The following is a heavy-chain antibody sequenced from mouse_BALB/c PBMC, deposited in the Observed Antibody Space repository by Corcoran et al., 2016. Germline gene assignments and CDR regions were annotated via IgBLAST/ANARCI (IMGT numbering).Heavy chain of an antibody. CDR2: IDPANGNT. J-gene: IGHJ1*01. CDR3: ARRGNHWYFYV. V-gene: IGHV14-3*02. CDR1: GFNIKDTY. D-gene: IGHD2-1*01. Sequence: EVQLQQSGAELVKPGASVKLSCTASGFNIKDTYMHWVKQRPEQGLEWIGRIDPANGNTKYDPKFQGKATITADTSSNTAYLQLSSLTSEDTAGYYLARRGNHWYFYVWGAGPPVTLSS.